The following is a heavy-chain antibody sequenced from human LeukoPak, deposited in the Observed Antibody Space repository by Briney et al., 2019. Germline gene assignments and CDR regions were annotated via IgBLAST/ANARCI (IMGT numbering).Heavy chain of an antibody. D-gene: IGHD5-18*01. CDR2: ISRSSSYI. V-gene: IGHV3-21*01. CDR1: GFTFSSYS. J-gene: IGHJ6*03. CDR3: ARDRPDTAMVSPVYMDV. Sequence: GGSLRLSCAASGFTFSSYSMNWVRQAPGKGLEWVSSISRSSSYIYYADSVKGRFTISRDNAKNSLYLQMNSLRAEDTAVYYCARDRPDTAMVSPVYMDVWGKGTTVTVSS.